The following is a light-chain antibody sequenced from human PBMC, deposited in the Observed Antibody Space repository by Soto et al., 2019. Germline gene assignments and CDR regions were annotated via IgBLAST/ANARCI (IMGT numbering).Light chain of an antibody. CDR3: QQYDDWHPAT. V-gene: IGKV3D-15*01. J-gene: IGKJ5*01. CDR2: DAS. Sequence: TQSPGTLSLSPGERATLSCRASQSVNINYFAWYQQKPGQAPRLLIYDASNRANGIPARFSGSGSGTEFTLTLSSLQSEDFAVYYCQQYDDWHPATFGQGTRLEIK. CDR1: QSVNIN.